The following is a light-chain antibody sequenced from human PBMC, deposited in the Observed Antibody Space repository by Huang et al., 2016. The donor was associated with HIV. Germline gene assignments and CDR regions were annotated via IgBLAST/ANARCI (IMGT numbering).Light chain of an antibody. CDR3: QQRSNWLT. J-gene: IGKJ1*01. CDR1: QRVSSY. Sequence: EIVLTQSPATLSLSPGERATLSCRASQRVSSYLAWYQQKPGQAPRLLIDDASNRATGIPARFSGSGSGTDFTLTISSLEPEDFAVYYWQQRSNWLTFGQGTKVEIK. V-gene: IGKV3-11*01. CDR2: DAS.